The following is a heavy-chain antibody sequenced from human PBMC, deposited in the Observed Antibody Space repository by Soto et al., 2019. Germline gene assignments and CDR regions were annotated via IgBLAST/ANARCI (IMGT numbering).Heavy chain of an antibody. CDR1: GYSFSTSW. D-gene: IGHD3-16*01. J-gene: IGHJ5*02. Sequence: GESLKISCKASGYSFSTSWISWVRQMPGKGLEWMGRIDPSDSYTTYSPPFRGHVTFSVDKSISTAYLQWTSLEASGTAMYYCARHGGPGENGFAPGGQGTLVTVSS. CDR2: IDPSDSYT. CDR3: ARHGGPGENGFAP. V-gene: IGHV5-10-1*01.